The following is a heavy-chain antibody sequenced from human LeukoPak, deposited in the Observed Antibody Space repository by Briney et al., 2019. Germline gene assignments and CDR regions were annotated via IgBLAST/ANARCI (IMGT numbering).Heavy chain of an antibody. D-gene: IGHD6-6*01. J-gene: IGHJ4*02. CDR1: GGSISSSSYY. CDR2: INHSGST. CDR3: ARSRSWASSFTRRYYFDY. Sequence: PSETLSLTCTVSGGSISSSSYYWGWIRQPPGKGLEWIGEINHSGSTNYNPSLKSRVTISVDTSKNQFSLKLSSVTAADTAVYYCARSRSWASSFTRRYYFDYWGQGTLVTVSS. V-gene: IGHV4-39*07.